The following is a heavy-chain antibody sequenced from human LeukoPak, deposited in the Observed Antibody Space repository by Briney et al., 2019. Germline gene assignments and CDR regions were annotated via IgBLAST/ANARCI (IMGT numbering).Heavy chain of an antibody. D-gene: IGHD6-13*01. V-gene: IGHV4-39*07. CDR3: ARVIAAAGTPYNWFDP. Sequence: SETLPLTCTVSGGSISSSSYYWGWIRQPPGKGLEWIGSIYYSGSTYYNPSLKSRVTISVDTSKNQFSLKLSSVTAADTAVYYCARVIAAAGTPYNWFDPWGQGTLVTVSS. J-gene: IGHJ5*02. CDR2: IYYSGST. CDR1: GGSISSSSYY.